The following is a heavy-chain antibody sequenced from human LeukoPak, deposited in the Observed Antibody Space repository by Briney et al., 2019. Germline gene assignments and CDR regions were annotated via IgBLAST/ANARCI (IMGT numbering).Heavy chain of an antibody. CDR3: ARDPDIVVVEGDY. D-gene: IGHD2-15*01. CDR1: GFTFSSYS. V-gene: IGHV3-48*04. Sequence: GGSLRLSCAASGFTFSSYSMNWVRQAPGKGLEWVSYISSSSSTIYYADSVKGRFTISRDNAKDSLYLQMNSLRAEDTAVYYRARDPDIVVVEGDYWGQGTLVTVSS. CDR2: ISSSSSTI. J-gene: IGHJ4*02.